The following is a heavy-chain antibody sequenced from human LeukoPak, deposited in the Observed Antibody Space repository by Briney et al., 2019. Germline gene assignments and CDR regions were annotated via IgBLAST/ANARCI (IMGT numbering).Heavy chain of an antibody. CDR1: GFTFSGYA. Sequence: GGSLRLSCAASGFTFSGYAMSWVRQAPGKGLEWVSAISGTGGSAYYTDSVKGRFTISRDNSKNTLYLQMNSLRAEDTAVYYCARDPVDTAPLSYFDYWGQGTLVTVSS. V-gene: IGHV3-23*01. CDR2: ISGTGGSA. J-gene: IGHJ4*02. D-gene: IGHD5-18*01. CDR3: ARDPVDTAPLSYFDY.